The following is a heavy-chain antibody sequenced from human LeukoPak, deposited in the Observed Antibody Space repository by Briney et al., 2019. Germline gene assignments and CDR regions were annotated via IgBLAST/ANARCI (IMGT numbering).Heavy chain of an antibody. V-gene: IGHV1-46*01. CDR1: GYTFTSYF. D-gene: IGHD2-15*01. Sequence: ASVKVSCKSSGYTFTSYFMNWVRQAPGQGLEWMGIINPGDGSTGYAQKFQGRVTMTRDTSTSTVYMERSGLGSEDTAVYFCARDVGGAYCSGDGCYSDAFDIWGQGTIVTVSS. CDR2: INPGDGST. J-gene: IGHJ3*02. CDR3: ARDVGGAYCSGDGCYSDAFDI.